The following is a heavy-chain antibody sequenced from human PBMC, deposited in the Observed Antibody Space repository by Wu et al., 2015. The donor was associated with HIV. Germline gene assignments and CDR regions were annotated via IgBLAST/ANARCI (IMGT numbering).Heavy chain of an antibody. Sequence: QVQLVQSGAEVKKPGASVKVSCKASGYTFTSYDINWVRQATGQGLEWMGWMNPNSGNTGYAQKFQGRVTMTRNTSISTAYMELSSLRSDDTAVYYCARATWDPEYIVVVPAAGIMDVWGERDHGPPSPQ. CDR3: ARATWDPEYIVVVPAAGIMDV. D-gene: IGHD2-2*01. CDR2: MNPNSGNT. V-gene: IGHV1-8*01. J-gene: IGHJ6*04. CDR1: GYTFTSYD.